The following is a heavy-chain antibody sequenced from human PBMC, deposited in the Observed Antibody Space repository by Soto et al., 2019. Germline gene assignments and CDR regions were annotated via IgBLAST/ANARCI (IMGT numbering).Heavy chain of an antibody. CDR3: ARDIVVVPAAMPYPFDY. CDR1: GYTFTSYG. CDR2: ISAYNGNT. D-gene: IGHD2-2*01. V-gene: IGHV1-18*01. Sequence: ASVKVSCKASGYTFTSYGISWVRQAPGQGLEWMGWISAYNGNTNYAQKLQGRVTMTTDTSTSTAYMELRSLRSDDTAVYYCARDIVVVPAAMPYPFDYWGQGTLVTVSS. J-gene: IGHJ4*02.